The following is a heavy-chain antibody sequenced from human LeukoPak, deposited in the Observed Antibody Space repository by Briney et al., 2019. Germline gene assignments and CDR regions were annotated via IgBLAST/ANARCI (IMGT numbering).Heavy chain of an antibody. V-gene: IGHV1-46*01. J-gene: IGHJ4*02. CDR2: IYPRDGST. Sequence: ASVKVSCKASGYSFTSNYIHWVRQAPGQGLEWMGMIYPRDGSTSYAQKFQGRVTVTRDTSTSTVHIELSGMRSEDTAVYYCARDQEAFDYWGQGTLVTVSS. CDR3: ARDQEAFDY. CDR1: GYSFTSNY.